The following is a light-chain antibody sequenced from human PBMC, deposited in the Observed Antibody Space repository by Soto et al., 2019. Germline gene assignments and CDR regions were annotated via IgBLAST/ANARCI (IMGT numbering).Light chain of an antibody. CDR1: QGIRND. CDR3: LQDYSYPLT. Sequence: AIQMTQSPSSLPASVGDRVTLTCRASQGIRNDLGWYQQKQGKXXKXXIYAASTLQSGVPSRFSGSGFGTDVTITISSLQPDDFETYDCLQDYSYPLTFGGGTKVDIK. V-gene: IGKV1-6*01. J-gene: IGKJ4*01. CDR2: AAS.